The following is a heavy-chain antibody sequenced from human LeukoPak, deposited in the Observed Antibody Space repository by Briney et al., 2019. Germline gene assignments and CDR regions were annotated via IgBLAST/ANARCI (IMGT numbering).Heavy chain of an antibody. Sequence: GGSLRLSCAVSGFTSSGDWMHWVRQAPGKGLVWVSRSKNDGSSTMYADSVKGRFTISRDNAKNTLYLQMNSLRAEDTAVYYCARELPRIGGQTDASDIWGQGTMVTVS. CDR3: ARELPRIGGQTDASDI. D-gene: IGHD3-16*01. J-gene: IGHJ3*02. CDR2: SKNDGSST. V-gene: IGHV3-74*03. CDR1: GFTSSGDW.